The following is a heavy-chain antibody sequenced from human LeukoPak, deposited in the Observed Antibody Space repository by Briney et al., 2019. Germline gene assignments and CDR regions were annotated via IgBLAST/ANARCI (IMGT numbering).Heavy chain of an antibody. CDR3: ARAFRMVRGAVDY. CDR2: IKQDGSEK. J-gene: IGHJ4*02. CDR1: GFTFSSYW. Sequence: GGSLRLSCAASGFTFSSYWMSWVRQAPGKGLEWVANIKQDGSEKYYVDSVKGRFTISRDNAKNSLYLQMSSLRAEDTAVYYCARAFRMVRGAVDYWGQGTLVTVSS. D-gene: IGHD3-10*01. V-gene: IGHV3-7*01.